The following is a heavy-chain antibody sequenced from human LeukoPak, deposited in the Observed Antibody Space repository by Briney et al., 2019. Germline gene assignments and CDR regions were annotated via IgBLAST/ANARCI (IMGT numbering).Heavy chain of an antibody. D-gene: IGHD3-22*01. Sequence: GGSLRLSCAASGFTFGDYAMHWVRQVPGKGLEWVSLISGDGYITYYADPVKGRFTVSRDNSKNSLYLQMNGLRIEDTAFYYCAKDIENYDSTGHFDYWGQGTLVTVSS. J-gene: IGHJ4*02. V-gene: IGHV3-43*02. CDR3: AKDIENYDSTGHFDY. CDR2: ISGDGYIT. CDR1: GFTFGDYA.